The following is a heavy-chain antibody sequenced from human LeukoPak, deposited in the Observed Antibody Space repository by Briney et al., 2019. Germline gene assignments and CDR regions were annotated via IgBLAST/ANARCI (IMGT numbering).Heavy chain of an antibody. D-gene: IGHD3-10*01. CDR3: ARDYYGSGTDY. J-gene: IGHJ4*02. CDR2: ISGSGGST. V-gene: IGHV3-23*01. Sequence: PGGSLRLSCAASGFTFSSYAMSWVRQAPGKGLEWVSAISGSGGSTYYADSVKGRFTISRDNAKNSLYLQMNSLRAEDTAVYYCARDYYGSGTDYWGQGTLVTVSS. CDR1: GFTFSSYA.